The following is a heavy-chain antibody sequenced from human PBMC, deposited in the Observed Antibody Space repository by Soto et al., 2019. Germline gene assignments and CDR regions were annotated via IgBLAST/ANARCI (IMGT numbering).Heavy chain of an antibody. Sequence: QLQLQESGPGLVKPSETLSLTCTVSGGSISSSSYYWGWIRQPPGKGLEWIGSIYYSGSTYYNPSLKSRVTISVDTSKNQFSLKLSSVTAADTAVYYCASLWDLGVVPDPGFDPWGQGTLVTVSS. CDR1: GGSISSSSYY. D-gene: IGHD3-3*01. V-gene: IGHV4-39*01. J-gene: IGHJ5*02. CDR3: ASLWDLGVVPDPGFDP. CDR2: IYYSGST.